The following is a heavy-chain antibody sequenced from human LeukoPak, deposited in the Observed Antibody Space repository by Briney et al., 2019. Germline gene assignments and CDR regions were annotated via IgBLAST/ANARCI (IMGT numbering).Heavy chain of an antibody. J-gene: IGHJ5*02. CDR2: INHSGST. V-gene: IGHV4-34*01. CDR1: GGSFSGYY. Sequence: PSETLSLTCAVYGGSFSGYYWSWIRQPPGKGLGWIGEINHSGSTNYNPSLKSRVTISVDTSKNQFSLKLSSVTAADTAVYYCARGWFDPWGQGTLVTVSS. CDR3: ARGWFDP.